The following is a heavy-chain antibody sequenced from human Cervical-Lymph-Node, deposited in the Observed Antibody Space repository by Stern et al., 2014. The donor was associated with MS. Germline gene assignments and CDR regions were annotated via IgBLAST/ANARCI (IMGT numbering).Heavy chain of an antibody. Sequence: QLVESGGGLVQPGRSLRLSCAASGFTFDDYALHWVRQAPGQGLEWVSYISWDSSSITYADSVRGRFAISRDNSRNSLYLQMNSLRPEDTALYYCAKRGNSDYASDAFDLWGQGTMVTVAS. J-gene: IGHJ3*01. D-gene: IGHD4-11*01. V-gene: IGHV3-9*01. CDR2: ISWDSSSI. CDR3: AKRGNSDYASDAFDL. CDR1: GFTFDDYA.